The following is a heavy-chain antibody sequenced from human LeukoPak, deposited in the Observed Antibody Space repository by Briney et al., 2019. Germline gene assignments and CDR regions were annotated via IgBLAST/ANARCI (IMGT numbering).Heavy chain of an antibody. CDR3: ARGRGTMIVVKRNWFDP. V-gene: IGHV4-34*01. D-gene: IGHD3-22*01. CDR1: GGSFSGYY. J-gene: IGHJ5*02. CDR2: INHSGST. Sequence: PSETLSLTCAVYGGSFSGYYWSWIRQPPGKGLEWIGEINHSGSTNYNPSLKSRVTISVDTSKNQFSLKLSSVTAADTAVYYCARGRGTMIVVKRNWFDPWGQGTLVTVSS.